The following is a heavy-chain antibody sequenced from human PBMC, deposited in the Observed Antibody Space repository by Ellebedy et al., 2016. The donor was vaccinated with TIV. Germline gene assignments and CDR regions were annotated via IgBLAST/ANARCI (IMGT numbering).Heavy chain of an antibody. CDR3: ARVQSYYYNGLIDS. V-gene: IGHV4-30-2*01. CDR1: GDSVKFGDYS. CDR2: IYHSGNT. D-gene: IGHD1-26*01. Sequence: MPSETLSLTCSVSGDSVKFGDYSWTWIRQPPGKALEWIGYIYHSGNTYYNPSLKSRVTISRDMSKSQFSLKLASVTAADTAVYFCARVQSYYYNGLIDSWGQGTLVTVSS. J-gene: IGHJ5*01.